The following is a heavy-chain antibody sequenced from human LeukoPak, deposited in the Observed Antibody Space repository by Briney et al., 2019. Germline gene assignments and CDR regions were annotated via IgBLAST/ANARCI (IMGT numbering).Heavy chain of an antibody. CDR3: ARGVVTYYYGSGSYRFDP. D-gene: IGHD3-10*01. CDR2: IYYSGST. V-gene: IGHV4-61*01. J-gene: IGHJ5*02. Sequence: SETLSLTCTVSGGSVSSGSYYWSWIRQPPGKELEWIGYIYYSGSTNYNPSLKSRVTISVDTSKNRFSLKLSSVTAADTAVYYCARGVVTYYYGSGSYRFDPWGQGTLVTVSS. CDR1: GGSVSSGSYY.